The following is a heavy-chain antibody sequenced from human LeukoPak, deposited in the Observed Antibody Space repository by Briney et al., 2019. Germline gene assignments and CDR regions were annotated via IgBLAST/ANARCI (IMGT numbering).Heavy chain of an antibody. CDR1: GFTFDDYG. CDR2: INWNGGST. J-gene: IGHJ4*02. CDR3: ARGGSSSSGLDY. D-gene: IGHD6-6*01. Sequence: GGTLRLSCAASGFTFDDYGMSWVRQAPGKELEWVSGINWNGGSTGYADSVKGRFTISRDNAKNSLYLQMNSLRAEDTALYYCARGGSSSSGLDYWGQGTLVTVSS. V-gene: IGHV3-20*04.